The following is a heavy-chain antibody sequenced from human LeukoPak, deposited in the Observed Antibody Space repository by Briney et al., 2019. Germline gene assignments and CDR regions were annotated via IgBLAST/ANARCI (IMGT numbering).Heavy chain of an antibody. CDR3: ARGFHITGYYPGDY. CDR1: GGSISSYY. Sequence: PSETLSLTCTVSGGSISSYYWSWLRQPPGKGLVWIGYIHYSGSTNYNPSLKSRVTISVDTSNNQFSLKLSSVTAADTAVYYCARGFHITGYYPGDYWGQGTLVTVSS. V-gene: IGHV4-59*08. J-gene: IGHJ4*02. D-gene: IGHD1-26*01. CDR2: IHYSGST.